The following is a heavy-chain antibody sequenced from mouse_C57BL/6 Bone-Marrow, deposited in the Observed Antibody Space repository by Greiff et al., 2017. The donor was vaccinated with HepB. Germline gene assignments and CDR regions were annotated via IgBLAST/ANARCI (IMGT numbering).Heavy chain of an antibody. V-gene: IGHV1-81*01. CDR1: GYTFTSYG. Sequence: QVQLQQSGAELARPGASVKLSCKASGYTFTSYGISWVKQRTGQGLEWIGEIYPRSGNTYYNEKFKGKATLTSDKSSSTAYMELRSLTSEDSAVYCGARSMYYYGSSFSWFAYWGQGTLVTVSA. CDR3: ARSMYYYGSSFSWFAY. D-gene: IGHD1-1*01. CDR2: IYPRSGNT. J-gene: IGHJ3*01.